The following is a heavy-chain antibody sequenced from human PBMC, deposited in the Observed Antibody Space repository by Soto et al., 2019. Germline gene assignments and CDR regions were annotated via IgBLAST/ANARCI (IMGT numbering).Heavy chain of an antibody. CDR2: MNPNSVNT. D-gene: IGHD6-13*01. CDR3: AITSDSYSSSWYIYYYYGMDV. V-gene: IGHV1-8*01. Sequence: ASVKVSCKASGYTFTSYDINWVRQATGQGLEWMGWMNPNSVNTGYAQKFQGRVTMTRNTSISTAYIELSSLRSEDTAVYYCAITSDSYSSSWYIYYYYGMDVWGQGTTVTVSS. CDR1: GYTFTSYD. J-gene: IGHJ6*02.